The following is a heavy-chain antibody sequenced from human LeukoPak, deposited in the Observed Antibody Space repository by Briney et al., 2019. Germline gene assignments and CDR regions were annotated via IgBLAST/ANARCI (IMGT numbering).Heavy chain of an antibody. CDR1: GYTFVSYG. D-gene: IGHD3-16*01. V-gene: IGHV1-18*04. J-gene: IGHJ4*02. CDR3: ARAGDEVPTYFDY. CDR2: INVYSIKT. Sequence: ASVKVSCKASGYTFVSYGMSWIRQAPGQGLEWMGWINVYSIKTKYAQKFQGRVTMTTDTSTTTAYLDLRSLTSDDTAVYYCARAGDEVPTYFDYWGQGTLVTVSS.